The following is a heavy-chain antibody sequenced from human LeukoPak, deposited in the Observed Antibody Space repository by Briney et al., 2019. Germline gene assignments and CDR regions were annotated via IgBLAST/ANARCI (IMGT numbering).Heavy chain of an antibody. D-gene: IGHD5-18*01. CDR1: GGTFSSYA. V-gene: IGHV1-69*13. Sequence: SVKVSCKASGGTFSSYAISWVRQAPGQGLEWMGGIIPIFGTANYAQKFQGRVTITADESTSTAYMELSSLRSEDTAVYYCARPPEGYSYGFYFGHWGQGAPVIVSS. CDR3: ARPPEGYSYGFYFGH. J-gene: IGHJ4*02. CDR2: IIPIFGTA.